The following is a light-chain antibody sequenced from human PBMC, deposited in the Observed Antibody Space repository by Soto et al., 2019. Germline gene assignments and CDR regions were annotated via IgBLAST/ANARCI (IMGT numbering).Light chain of an antibody. Sequence: EIVLTQSPGTLSLSPGERATVFCRASQGVESSYLAWFQQKPGHAPRLLIYGASRRATGVPDRFSGSGSGTDFTLTITRLEPEDFAAYYCHQYETASLTFGQGTKVEI. CDR1: QGVESSY. J-gene: IGKJ1*01. V-gene: IGKV3-20*01. CDR2: GAS. CDR3: HQYETASLT.